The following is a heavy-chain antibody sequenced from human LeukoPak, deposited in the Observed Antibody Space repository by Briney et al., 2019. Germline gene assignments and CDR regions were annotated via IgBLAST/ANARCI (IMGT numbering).Heavy chain of an antibody. D-gene: IGHD2-2*01. CDR3: ARSNIIVVVPAATSFSWDY. CDR2: IYYSGST. J-gene: IGHJ4*02. Sequence: SETLSLTCTVSGGSISSSSYYWGWIRQPPGKGLEWIGSIYYSGSTYYNPSLKSRVTISVDTSKNQFSLKLSSVTAADTAVYYCARSNIIVVVPAATSFSWDYWGQGTLVTVSS. V-gene: IGHV4-39*07. CDR1: GGSISSSSYY.